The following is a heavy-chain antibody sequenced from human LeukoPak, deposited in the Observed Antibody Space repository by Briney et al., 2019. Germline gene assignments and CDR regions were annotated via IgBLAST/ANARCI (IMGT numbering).Heavy chain of an antibody. CDR2: ISYSGSS. Sequence: SETLSLTCTASGVSISSSAYYWGLLRQPPGKGLDWIGRISYSGSSYYNPSLKRLITISVDTYNNQFPLKLTPVAAADTAVYFCARLIHSYYYDSSGYYPYYYMDVWGKGTTVTVSS. D-gene: IGHD3-22*01. J-gene: IGHJ6*03. CDR1: GVSISSSAYY. V-gene: IGHV4-39*01. CDR3: ARLIHSYYYDSSGYYPYYYMDV.